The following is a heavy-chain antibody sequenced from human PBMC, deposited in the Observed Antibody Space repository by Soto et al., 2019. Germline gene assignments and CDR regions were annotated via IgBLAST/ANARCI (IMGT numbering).Heavy chain of an antibody. J-gene: IGHJ5*02. D-gene: IGHD3-22*01. Sequence: SETLSLTSTVSGGSISHYYWNWIRQPPGKGLEWIGYIYYSGSTNYNPSLESRVTIFVDMSRNQFSLKLNSVTAADTAVYYCARTSFYYDSSGPDQENWFDPWGQGTLVTVSS. CDR1: GGSISHYY. CDR3: ARTSFYYDSSGPDQENWFDP. V-gene: IGHV4-59*01. CDR2: IYYSGST.